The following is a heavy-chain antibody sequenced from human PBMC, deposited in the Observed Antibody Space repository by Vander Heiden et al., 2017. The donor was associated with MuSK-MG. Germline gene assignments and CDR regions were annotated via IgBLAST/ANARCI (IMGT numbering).Heavy chain of an antibody. CDR1: GDSLRSNFYH. D-gene: IGHD2-2*01. J-gene: IGHJ2*01. CDR3: ARHVKAQAVPASMGGPLLWFFDL. Sequence: QLQLQESGPGLVKPSETLSLTCSVSGDSLRSNFYHWGWVRQTPGTGLEWIATVFHSGNTYYTPALKSRVTISIDPSKNQLSLTLKSVTAADTAVYYCARHVKAQAVPASMGGPLLWFFDLWGRGTRLTVSS. CDR2: VFHSGNT. V-gene: IGHV4-39*01.